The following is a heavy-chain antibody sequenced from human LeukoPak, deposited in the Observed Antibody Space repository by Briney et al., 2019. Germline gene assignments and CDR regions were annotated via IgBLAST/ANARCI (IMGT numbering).Heavy chain of an antibody. J-gene: IGHJ6*03. CDR2: IRYDGSNK. Sequence: PGGSLRLSXAASGFTFSSYGMHWVRQAPGKGLEWVAFIRYDGSNKYYADSVKGRFTISRDNSKNTLYLQMNSLRAEDTAVYYCAKDSYLHYDSSGYYYNYYYYYMDVWGKGTTVTVSS. V-gene: IGHV3-30*02. CDR1: GFTFSSYG. CDR3: AKDSYLHYDSSGYYYNYYYYYMDV. D-gene: IGHD3-22*01.